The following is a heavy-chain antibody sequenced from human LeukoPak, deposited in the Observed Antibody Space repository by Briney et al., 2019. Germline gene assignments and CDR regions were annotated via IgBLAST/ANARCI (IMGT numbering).Heavy chain of an antibody. CDR3: ARGKVSSSSWHYYYMDV. J-gene: IGHJ6*03. V-gene: IGHV1-8*03. CDR2: MNPNSGNT. Sequence: GASVKVSCKASGYTFTNYGISWVREATGQGLEWMGWMNPNSGNTGYAQKFQGRVTITRNTSISTAYMELSSLRSEDTAVYYCARGKVSSSSWHYYYMDVWGKGTTVTVSS. CDR1: GYTFTNYG. D-gene: IGHD6-13*01.